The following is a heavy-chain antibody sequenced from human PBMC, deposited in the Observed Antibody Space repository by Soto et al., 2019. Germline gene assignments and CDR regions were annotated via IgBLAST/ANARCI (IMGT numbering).Heavy chain of an antibody. J-gene: IGHJ6*02. Sequence: GGSLRLSCAASGFTFSSYWMSWVRQAPGKGLEWVSIIRRDSRDIYYADSVKGRFTISRDNARNSVSLQMDSLRDEDAAVYYCARIKLVEWFFINVDVYDMDVWGQGTPVTVSS. CDR2: IRRDSRDI. D-gene: IGHD3-3*01. V-gene: IGHV3-7*01. CDR3: ARIKLVEWFFINVDVYDMDV. CDR1: GFTFSSYW.